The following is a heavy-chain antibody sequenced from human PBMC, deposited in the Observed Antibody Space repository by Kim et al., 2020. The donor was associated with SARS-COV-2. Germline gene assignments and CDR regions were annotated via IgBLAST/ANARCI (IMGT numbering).Heavy chain of an antibody. CDR3: ARDSILDDFWKEVNYYGMDV. J-gene: IGHJ6*02. V-gene: IGHV4-4*07. CDR2: IYTSGST. CDR1: GGSISSYY. Sequence: SETLSLTCTVSGGSISSYYWSWIRQPAGKGLEWIGRIYTSGSTNYNPSLKSRVTMSVDTSKNQFSLKLSSVTAADTAVYYCARDSILDDFWKEVNYYGMDVWGQGTTVTVSS. D-gene: IGHD3-3*01.